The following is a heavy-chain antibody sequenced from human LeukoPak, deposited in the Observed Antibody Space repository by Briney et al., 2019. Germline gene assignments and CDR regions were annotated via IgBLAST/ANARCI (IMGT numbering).Heavy chain of an antibody. J-gene: IGHJ6*02. CDR1: GFTFRDYY. CDR2: ISRSSYT. V-gene: IGHV3-11*05. CDR3: ARDRGDYGDGNYYGLDV. D-gene: IGHD4/OR15-4a*01. Sequence: GGSLRLSCAASGFTFRDYYMSWIRQAPGKGLEWVSYISRSSYTEYARSVKGRFTISRDNAKNSLYLQLNSLRAEDTAVYYCARDRGDYGDGNYYGLDVWGQGTTVTVSS.